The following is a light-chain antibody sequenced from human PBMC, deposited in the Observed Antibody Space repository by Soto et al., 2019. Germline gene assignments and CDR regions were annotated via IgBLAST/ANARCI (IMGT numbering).Light chain of an antibody. V-gene: IGKV3-15*01. CDR3: QQYNNWPPDRT. CDR1: QSVGSN. J-gene: IGKJ1*01. CDR2: GAS. Sequence: EIVMTQSPATLSVSPGERATLSCRASQSVGSNLAWYQLKPGQAPRLLIYGASTRATGIPARFSGSGSGTDFTLTISSLQSEDFAIYFCQQYNNWPPDRTFGQGTKLELK.